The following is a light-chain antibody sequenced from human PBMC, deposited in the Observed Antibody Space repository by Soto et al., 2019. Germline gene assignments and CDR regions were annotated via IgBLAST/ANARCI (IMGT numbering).Light chain of an antibody. Sequence: QSVLTQPPSVSGAPGQRVTISCTGSSSNIGAGYDVHWYQQLPGTAPKLLIYGNSNRPSGVPDRFSGSKSGTSASLAITGLQAEDEADYYRQSYESSLSGVFGGGTKLTVL. CDR2: GNS. CDR1: SSNIGAGYD. J-gene: IGLJ2*01. V-gene: IGLV1-40*01. CDR3: QSYESSLSGV.